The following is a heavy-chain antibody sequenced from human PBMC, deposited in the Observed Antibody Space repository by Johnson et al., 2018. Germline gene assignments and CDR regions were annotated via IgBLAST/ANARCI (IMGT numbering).Heavy chain of an antibody. J-gene: IGHJ3*02. CDR2: ISYDGGNN. CDR1: GFTFSSYG. Sequence: QVQLVQSGGGVVQPGRSLRLSCAASGFTFSSYGMHWVRQAPGKGLEWVAVISYDGGNNYYADSVQGRFTISSDNSNNPLYLQIKSLRAEDTAVYFCAKPFLIPPDGFEIWGQGTMVTVSS. CDR3: AKPFLIPPDGFEI. D-gene: IGHD3-16*01. V-gene: IGHV3-30*18.